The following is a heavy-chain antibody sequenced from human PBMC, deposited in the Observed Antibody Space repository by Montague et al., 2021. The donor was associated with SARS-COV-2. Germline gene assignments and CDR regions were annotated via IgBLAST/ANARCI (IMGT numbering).Heavy chain of an antibody. CDR2: IFYSGST. D-gene: IGHD3-22*01. V-gene: IGHV4-39*01. CDR1: GGSISSSSYY. J-gene: IGHJ3*02. Sequence: SETLSLTCTVSGGSISSSSYYWGWIRQPPGKGLEWIGNIFYSGSTYYNTSLKSRVTISVDTSKNQFSLRLSSVTAADTAVYYWARLPYFYDSTHAFDIWGQGTMVTVSP. CDR3: ARLPYFYDSTHAFDI.